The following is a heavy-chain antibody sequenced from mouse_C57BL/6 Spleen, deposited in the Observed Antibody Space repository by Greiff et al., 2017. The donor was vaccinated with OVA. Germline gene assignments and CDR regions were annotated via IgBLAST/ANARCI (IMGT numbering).Heavy chain of an antibody. CDR2: FYPGSGSL. V-gene: IGHV1-62-2*01. D-gene: IGHD2-5*01. Sequence: QVQLQQSGAELVKPGASVKLSCKASGYTFTEYTIHWVKQRSGQGLEWIGWFYPGSGSLKYNEKFKDKATLTADKSSSTVYMELSRLTSEDSAVYFCARHERAYYSNYVGYFDVWGTGTTVTVSS. J-gene: IGHJ1*03. CDR3: ARHERAYYSNYVGYFDV. CDR1: GYTFTEYT.